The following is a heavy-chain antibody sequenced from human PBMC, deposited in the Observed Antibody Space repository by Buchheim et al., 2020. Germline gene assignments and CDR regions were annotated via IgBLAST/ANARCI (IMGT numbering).Heavy chain of an antibody. Sequence: VQLVESGGGLIQSGGSLRLSCAASGFTFSSYGMTWVRQAPGKGLEWVSFISSTSHTIYYADSVKGRFTIARDSAKNSLDLQMNSLRAEDTAVYYCARDPRGDGDYAVDYWGQGT. D-gene: IGHD4-17*01. CDR3: ARDPRGDGDYAVDY. CDR2: ISSTSHTI. V-gene: IGHV3-48*01. J-gene: IGHJ4*02. CDR1: GFTFSSYG.